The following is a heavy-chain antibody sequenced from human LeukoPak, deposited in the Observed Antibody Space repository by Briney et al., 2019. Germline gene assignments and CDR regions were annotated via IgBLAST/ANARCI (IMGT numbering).Heavy chain of an antibody. CDR3: ARGIDY. CDR2: INHSGST. CDR1: GGSFSGYY. V-gene: IGHV4-34*01. Sequence: KPSETLSLTCAVYGGSFSGYYWSWIRQPPGKGLEWLGEINHSGSTNYHPSLKRRVTISVHTSKNQFSLKLSSVTAADTAVYYCARGIDYWGQGTLVTVSS. J-gene: IGHJ4*02.